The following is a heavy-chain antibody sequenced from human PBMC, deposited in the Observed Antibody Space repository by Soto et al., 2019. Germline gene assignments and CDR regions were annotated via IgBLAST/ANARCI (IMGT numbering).Heavy chain of an antibody. CDR2: MNPNSGNT. D-gene: IGHD6-13*01. J-gene: IGHJ6*03. Sequence: ASVKVSCKASGYTFTSYDINWVRQATGQGLGWMGWMNPNSGNTGYAQKFQGRVTMTRNTSISTAYMELSSLRSEDTAVYYCARGIAAAGTIYMDVWGKGTTVTVSS. CDR1: GYTFTSYD. V-gene: IGHV1-8*01. CDR3: ARGIAAAGTIYMDV.